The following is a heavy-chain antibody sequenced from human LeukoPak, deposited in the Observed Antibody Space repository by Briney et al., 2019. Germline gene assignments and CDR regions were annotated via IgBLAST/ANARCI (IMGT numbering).Heavy chain of an antibody. J-gene: IGHJ3*02. CDR1: GFTFSSYE. D-gene: IGHD3-16*01. CDR3: ARGGDYTGAFDI. V-gene: IGHV3-48*03. Sequence: GGPLRLSCAASGFTFSSYEMNWVRQAPGKGLEWVSYISSSGSTIYYADSVKGRFTISRDNAKNSLYLQMNSLRAEDTAVYYCARGGDYTGAFDIWGQGTMVTVSS. CDR2: ISSSGSTI.